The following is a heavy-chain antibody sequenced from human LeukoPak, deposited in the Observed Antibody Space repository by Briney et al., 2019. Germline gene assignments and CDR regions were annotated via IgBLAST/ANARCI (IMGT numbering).Heavy chain of an antibody. J-gene: IGHJ4*02. CDR3: VTFYETY. D-gene: IGHD2/OR15-2a*01. Sequence: GGSLRLSCAASGTYWIHWVRQAPGKGLVWVSHINSDGSWTGYADSVKGRFTISKDNANNTVSLQMNNLRAEDTAVYYCVTFYETYWGRGTLVTVSS. V-gene: IGHV3-74*01. CDR2: INSDGSWT. CDR1: GTYW.